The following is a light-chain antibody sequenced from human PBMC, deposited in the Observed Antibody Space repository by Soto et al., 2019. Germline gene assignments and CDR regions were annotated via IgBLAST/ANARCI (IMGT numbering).Light chain of an antibody. V-gene: IGKV1-5*01. CDR2: DAS. CDR3: QQYNSYWT. J-gene: IGKJ1*01. Sequence: DIQMTQSPSTLSASVGDRVTITCRASQSIARWVAWYQQKPGQAPKLLIYDASTLESGVPSRFSGSGSGTEFTLTIISLQPDDFATYYCQQYNSYWTCGPGTKVEIK. CDR1: QSIARW.